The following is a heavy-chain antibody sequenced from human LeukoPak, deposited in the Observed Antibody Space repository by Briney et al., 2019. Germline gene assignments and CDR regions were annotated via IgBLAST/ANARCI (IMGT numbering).Heavy chain of an antibody. V-gene: IGHV1-69*13. D-gene: IGHD3-22*01. CDR2: IIPIFGTA. CDR3: ASSGSGYYQPGDAFDI. J-gene: IGHJ3*02. Sequence: ASVKVSCKASGGTFSSYAISWVRQAPGQGLEWMGGIIPIFGTANYAQKFQGRVTITADESTSTAYMELSSLRSEDTAVYYCASSGSGYYQPGDAFDIWGQGTMVTVSS. CDR1: GGTFSSYA.